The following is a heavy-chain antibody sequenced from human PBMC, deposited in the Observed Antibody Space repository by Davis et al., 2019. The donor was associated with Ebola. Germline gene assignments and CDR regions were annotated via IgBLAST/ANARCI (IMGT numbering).Heavy chain of an antibody. D-gene: IGHD5-12*01. CDR3: ARRRGYSGYGRFDY. CDR1: GGSFSGYY. Sequence: GSLRLSCAVYGGSFSGYYWGWIRQPPGKGLEWIGSIYYSGSTYYNPSLKSRVTISVDTSKNQFSLKLSSVTAADTAVYYCARRRGYSGYGRFDYWGQGTLVTVSS. CDR2: IYYSGST. V-gene: IGHV4-34*01. J-gene: IGHJ4*02.